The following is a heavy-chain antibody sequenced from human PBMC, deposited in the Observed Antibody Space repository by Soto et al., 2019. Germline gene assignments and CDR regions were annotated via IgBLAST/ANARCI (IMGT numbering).Heavy chain of an antibody. CDR2: IYYSGST. Sequence: SETLSLTCTVSGGSISSSSYYWGWIRQPPGKGLEWIGSIYYSGSTYYNPSLKSRVTISVDTSKNQFSLKLSSVTAADTAVYYCARAAYRSLWFLSHWAQGTLVTVSS. CDR3: ARAAYRSLWFLSH. V-gene: IGHV4-39*01. CDR1: GGSISSSSYY. J-gene: IGHJ4*02. D-gene: IGHD3-9*01.